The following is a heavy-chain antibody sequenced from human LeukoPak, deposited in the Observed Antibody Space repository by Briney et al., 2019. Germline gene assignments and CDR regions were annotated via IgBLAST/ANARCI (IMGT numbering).Heavy chain of an antibody. D-gene: IGHD5-24*01. CDR2: INPSSGGT. CDR3: ARLQFSANRPRDY. Sequence: ASARVSCKASGYTFTGYYIHWIRQAPGQGLEWVGWINPSSGGTNYTQKFEGRVTMTRDTPLTTAYMELRSLRSDDTAVYYCARLQFSANRPRDYWGQGTLVTVSS. J-gene: IGHJ4*02. V-gene: IGHV1-2*02. CDR1: GYTFTGYY.